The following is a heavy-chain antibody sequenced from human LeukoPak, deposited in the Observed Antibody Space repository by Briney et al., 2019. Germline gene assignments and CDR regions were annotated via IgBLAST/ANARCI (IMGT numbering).Heavy chain of an antibody. D-gene: IGHD3-22*01. CDR2: ISSSGGST. V-gene: IGHV3-23*01. CDR1: GFTFSNYA. Sequence: GGSLRLSCAASGFTFSNYAMTWVRQAPGKGLEWVSGISSSGGSTYYADSVKGRFTISRDNSKNTLYLQMNSLRAEDTAVYYCASQFYYYYDSSGYYRGPSDRYYFDYWGQGTLVTVSS. CDR3: ASQFYYYYDSSGYYRGPSDRYYFDY. J-gene: IGHJ4*02.